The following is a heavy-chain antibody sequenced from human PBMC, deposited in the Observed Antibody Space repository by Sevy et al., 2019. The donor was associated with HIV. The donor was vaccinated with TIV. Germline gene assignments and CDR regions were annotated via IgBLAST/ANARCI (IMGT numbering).Heavy chain of an antibody. V-gene: IGHV3-23*01. J-gene: IGHJ4*02. D-gene: IGHD3-22*01. CDR1: GFTFSSYA. CDR2: ISGSGRIT. Sequence: GGSLRLSCAASGFTFSSYAMSWVRQAPGKGLEWVSAISGSGRITYYADSVKGRFTISRANSKNTLYLQMNSLRAEDTAVYYCAKEGQGEYYDSSGSFDYWGQGTLVTVSS. CDR3: AKEGQGEYYDSSGSFDY.